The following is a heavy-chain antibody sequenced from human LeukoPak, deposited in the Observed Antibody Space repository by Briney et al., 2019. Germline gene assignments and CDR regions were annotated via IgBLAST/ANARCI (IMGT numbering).Heavy chain of an antibody. D-gene: IGHD3-10*01. J-gene: IGHJ5*02. Sequence: GGSLRLSCAASGFTSSNYAMSWVRQAPGKGLEWVSSVSGSGGSTYYAASVKGRFTISRDNSKTTLYLRMNSLRAEDTAVYYCAKGRSYNYGSGNWFDPWGQGTLVTVSS. CDR1: GFTSSNYA. V-gene: IGHV3-23*01. CDR2: VSGSGGST. CDR3: AKGRSYNYGSGNWFDP.